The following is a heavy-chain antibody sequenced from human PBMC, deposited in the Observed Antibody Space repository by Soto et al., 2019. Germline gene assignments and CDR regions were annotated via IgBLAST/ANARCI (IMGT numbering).Heavy chain of an antibody. D-gene: IGHD3-22*01. V-gene: IGHV4-59*01. CDR2: IYYSGST. J-gene: IGHJ4*02. CDR1: GGSISSYY. CDR3: ARLGDYYDSSGPVDY. Sequence: SETLSLTCTVSGGSISSYYWSWIRQPPGKGLEWIGYIYYSGSTNYNPSLKSRVTISVDTSKNQFSLKLSSVTAADTAVYYCARLGDYYDSSGPVDYWGQGTLVTVS.